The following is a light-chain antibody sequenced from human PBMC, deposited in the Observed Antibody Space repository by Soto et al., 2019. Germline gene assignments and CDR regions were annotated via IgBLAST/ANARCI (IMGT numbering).Light chain of an antibody. Sequence: QSVLTQPASVSGSPGQSITISCTGGSSDIGGYNYVSWFQQHPGKAPKLMIYEVTNRPSGVSNRFSGSKSGSTASLTISGLQAEEEADYYCSSYTSSNTLVFGTGTKLTVL. CDR2: EVT. CDR3: SSYTSSNTLV. V-gene: IGLV2-14*01. J-gene: IGLJ1*01. CDR1: SSDIGGYNY.